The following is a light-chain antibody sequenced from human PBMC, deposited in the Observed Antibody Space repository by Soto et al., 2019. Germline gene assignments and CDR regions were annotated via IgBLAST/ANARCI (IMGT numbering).Light chain of an antibody. Sequence: EIVMTQSPVTLSVSPGERATLSCRASQSVSSNLAWYQKKPGQAPRLLIDGASIWATGIPARFSGSGSGTEFTLTISSLQSEDFAVYYCQQYNDWPLTFGGGTKVEIK. CDR1: QSVSSN. V-gene: IGKV3-15*01. CDR3: QQYNDWPLT. CDR2: GAS. J-gene: IGKJ4*01.